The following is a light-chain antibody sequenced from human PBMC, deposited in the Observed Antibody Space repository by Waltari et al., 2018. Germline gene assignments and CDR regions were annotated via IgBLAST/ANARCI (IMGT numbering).Light chain of an antibody. V-gene: IGKV3-11*01. Sequence: EVVLTQSPATLSLFPGERAILSCRASQSVSRSLAWYQQKPGLAPRLLIYDASNRATGIPARFSGSGSGTEFTLTISSLQSEDFAVYYCQQYFSIPLTFGGGTKVEIK. CDR3: QQYFSIPLT. CDR2: DAS. CDR1: QSVSRS. J-gene: IGKJ4*01.